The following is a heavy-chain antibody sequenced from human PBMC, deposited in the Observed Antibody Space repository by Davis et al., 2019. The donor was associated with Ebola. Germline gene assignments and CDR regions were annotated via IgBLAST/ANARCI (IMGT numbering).Heavy chain of an antibody. J-gene: IGHJ4*02. CDR1: GFTFSSYG. CDR3: ARVALWFGDLPSFYFDY. D-gene: IGHD3-10*01. Sequence: GGSLRLSCAASGFTFSSYGMHWVRQAPGKGLEWVAVIWYDGSNKYYADSVKGRFTISRDNSKNTLYLQMNSLRAEDTAVYYCARVALWFGDLPSFYFDYWGQGTLVTVSS. CDR2: IWYDGSNK. V-gene: IGHV3-33*01.